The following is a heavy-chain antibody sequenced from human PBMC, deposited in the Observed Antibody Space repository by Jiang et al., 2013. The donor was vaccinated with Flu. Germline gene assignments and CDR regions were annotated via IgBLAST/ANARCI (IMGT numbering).Heavy chain of an antibody. J-gene: IGHJ3*02. Sequence: GAEVKKPGATMKISCKVSGHRFIDYYMQWVQQVPGKGLVWMGLIDPEDGRTIYAEKFEGRLTITADTSTETSYMELSRLTSEDTAVYYCATGNCGGGCPDAFDMWGQGTMVIVSS. CDR1: GHRFIDYY. CDR3: ATGNCGGGCPDAFDM. V-gene: IGHV1-69-2*01. CDR2: IDPEDGRT. D-gene: IGHD2-21*01.